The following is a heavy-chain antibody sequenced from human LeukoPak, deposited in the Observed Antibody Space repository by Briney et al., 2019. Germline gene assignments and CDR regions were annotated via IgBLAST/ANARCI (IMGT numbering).Heavy chain of an antibody. V-gene: IGHV3-30-3*01. CDR2: ISYDGSNK. D-gene: IGHD4-17*01. Sequence: GGSLRLSCAASGFTFSSYAMHWVRQAPGKGLEWVAVISYDGSNKYYADSVKGRFTISRDNSKNTLYLQMNSLRAEDTAVYYCARDTTEQDFFDYWGQGTLVTVSS. J-gene: IGHJ4*02. CDR1: GFTFSSYA. CDR3: ARDTTEQDFFDY.